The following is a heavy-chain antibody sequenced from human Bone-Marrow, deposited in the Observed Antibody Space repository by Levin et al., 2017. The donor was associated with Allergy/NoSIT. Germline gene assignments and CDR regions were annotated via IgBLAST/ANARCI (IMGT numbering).Heavy chain of an antibody. Sequence: ASVKVSCKASGYTFTRYDINWVRQAIGQGLEWMGWMNPNSGNTGYAPKFQGRVTMTRNTSTGTAFMVLTSLRSEDTAVYYCTRGAFDSNYHFYMDVWGKGTTVTVSS. V-gene: IGHV1-8*01. D-gene: IGHD4-11*01. CDR2: MNPNSGNT. CDR1: GYTFTRYD. CDR3: TRGAFDSNYHFYMDV. J-gene: IGHJ6*03.